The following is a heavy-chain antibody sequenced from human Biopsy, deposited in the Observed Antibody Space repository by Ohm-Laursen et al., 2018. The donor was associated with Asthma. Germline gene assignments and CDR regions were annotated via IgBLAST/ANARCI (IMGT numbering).Heavy chain of an antibody. V-gene: IGHV3-30*03. CDR2: ISYDGGNK. D-gene: IGHD4-23*01. J-gene: IGHJ3*02. CDR3: ARTHERWTSIQDDALDI. CDR1: GFTFSIYD. Sequence: SLRLSCSAAGFTFSIYDIHWVRQAPGKGLEWVGGISYDGGNKFYGDSVKGRFTLSRDNSRNTLYLQMNSLRVEDTAIYYCARTHERWTSIQDDALDIWGQGTMVIVSS.